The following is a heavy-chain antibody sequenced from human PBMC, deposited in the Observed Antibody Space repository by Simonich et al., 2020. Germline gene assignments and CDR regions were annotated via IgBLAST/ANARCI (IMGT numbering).Heavy chain of an antibody. D-gene: IGHD6-6*01. V-gene: IGHV4-39*01. CDR1: GGSISSSSYY. J-gene: IGHJ4*02. CDR2: IYYSGST. CDR3: ARWAYSSSYFDY. Sequence: QLQLQESGPGLVKPSETLSLTCTVSGGSISSSSYYWGWIRQPPGRGLEWLGSIYYSGSTYYNPSLTSRVTISVDTSKNQFSLKLSSVTAADTAVYYCARWAYSSSYFDYWGQGTLVTVSS.